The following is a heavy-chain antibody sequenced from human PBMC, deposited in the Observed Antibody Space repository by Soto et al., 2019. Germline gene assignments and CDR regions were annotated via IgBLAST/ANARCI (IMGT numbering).Heavy chain of an antibody. V-gene: IGHV3-23*01. CDR1: GFTFGTSS. CDR2: ISGDAGAI. D-gene: IGHD2-2*01. J-gene: IGHJ6*03. Sequence: GGSLRLSCEASGFTFGTSSMSWSRQAPGKGLEWVSSISGDAGAIYDADAVKGRFTTSRDNSKNTLYLQMNSLRAEDSAVYYCARGARSTARMDVWGKGTTVTVSS. CDR3: ARGARSTARMDV.